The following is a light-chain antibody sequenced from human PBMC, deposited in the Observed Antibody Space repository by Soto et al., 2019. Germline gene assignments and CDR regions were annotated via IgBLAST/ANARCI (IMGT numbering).Light chain of an antibody. CDR2: EVS. CDR3: MQGTHWPWT. J-gene: IGKJ1*01. Sequence: DVVMTQSPLSLPVTLGQPASISCRSSQSLIHSDGSTYLNWFQQRPGQSPRRLIYEVSDRDSGVADRFSGSGSRTDFTLKISRVEAEDVGVYYCMQGTHWPWTFGQGTEVEIK. V-gene: IGKV2-30*02. CDR1: QSLIHSDGSTY.